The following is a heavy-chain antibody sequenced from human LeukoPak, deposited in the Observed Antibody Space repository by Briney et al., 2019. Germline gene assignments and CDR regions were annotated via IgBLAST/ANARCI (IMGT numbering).Heavy chain of an antibody. CDR1: GGSFSGYY. D-gene: IGHD3-9*01. CDR3: ARNRTSKLRYFDWLLHKNQYNWFDP. CDR2: IYYSGST. V-gene: IGHV4-59*12. Sequence: SETLSLTCAVYGGSFSGYYWSWIRQPPGKGLEWIGYIYYSGSTNYNPSLKSRVTISVDTSKNQFSLKLSSVTAADTAVYYCARNRTSKLRYFDWLLHKNQYNWFDPWGQGTLVTVSS. J-gene: IGHJ5*02.